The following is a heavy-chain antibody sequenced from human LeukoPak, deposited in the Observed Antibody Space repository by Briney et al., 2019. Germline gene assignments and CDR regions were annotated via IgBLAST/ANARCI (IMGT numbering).Heavy chain of an antibody. CDR2: SHYTGST. CDR1: GGSISGYY. D-gene: IGHD3-3*01. J-gene: IGHJ5*02. CDR3: ARTYDFWSGGFDP. Sequence: SETLSPTCTVSGGSISGYYWSWIRQPPGKGLEWIGYSHYTGSTNYNPSLKSRVTISVDTSKNQFSLKLSSVTAADTAVYYCARTYDFWSGGFDPWGQGTLVTVSS. V-gene: IGHV4-59*01.